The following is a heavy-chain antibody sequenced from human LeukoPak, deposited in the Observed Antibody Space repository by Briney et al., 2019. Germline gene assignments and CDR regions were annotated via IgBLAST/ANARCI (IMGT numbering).Heavy chain of an antibody. D-gene: IGHD5-12*01. J-gene: IGHJ6*03. V-gene: IGHV1-18*01. CDR2: ISAYNGNT. CDR3: AVFGVATIGNYYMDV. CDR1: GYTFTSYG. Sequence: ASVKVSCKASGYTFTSYGISWVRQAPGQGREWMGWISAYNGNTNYAQKLQGRVTMTTDTSTSTAYMELRSLRSDDTAVYYCAVFGVATIGNYYMDVWGKGTTVTVSS.